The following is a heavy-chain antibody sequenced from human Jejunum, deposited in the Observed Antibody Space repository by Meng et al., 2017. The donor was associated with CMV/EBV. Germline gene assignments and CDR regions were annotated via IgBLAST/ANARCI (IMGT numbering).Heavy chain of an antibody. V-gene: IGHV3-23*01. CDR2: IDSSDRT. D-gene: IGHD2/OR15-2a*01. Sequence: FSSFAMTWVRQAPGKGLEWVSTIDSSDRTYYADSVRGRFTISRDNSMNTLHLQMNSLRAEDTAQYYCARPQATFYHVSAKSAYDLWGPGTRVTVSS. CDR1: FSSFA. J-gene: IGHJ5*02. CDR3: ARPQATFYHVSAKSAYDL.